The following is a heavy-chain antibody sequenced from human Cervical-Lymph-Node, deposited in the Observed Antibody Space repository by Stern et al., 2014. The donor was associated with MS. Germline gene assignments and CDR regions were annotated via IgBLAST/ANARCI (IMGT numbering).Heavy chain of an antibody. CDR2: INTGIVHT. CDR3: AVTPPLRPPLDP. V-gene: IGHV1-3*04. CDR1: GYTFTSYA. Sequence: QVQLVESGSEVKEPGASVKISCKATGYTFTSYAMHWVRQDPGQRPEWMGWINTGIVHTKYSEKVQGRVTISRDTSASTVFLELSSLRPEDTAMYYCAVTPPLRPPLDPWGQGTLLTVSS. J-gene: IGHJ5*02. D-gene: IGHD5-18*01.